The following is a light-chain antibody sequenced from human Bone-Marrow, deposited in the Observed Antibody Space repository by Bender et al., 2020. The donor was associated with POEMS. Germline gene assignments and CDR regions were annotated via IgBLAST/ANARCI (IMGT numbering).Light chain of an antibody. Sequence: QSALTQPRSVSGSPGQSVTISCTGTSSDVGGYNYVSWYQQHPGKAPKLMVYDVTKRPSGVPDRVSGSKSGTSASLAISGLQSEDEADYYCATWDDSLSGRVFGGGTKLTVL. CDR3: ATWDDSLSGRV. J-gene: IGLJ3*02. CDR2: DVT. V-gene: IGLV2-11*01. CDR1: SSDVGGYNY.